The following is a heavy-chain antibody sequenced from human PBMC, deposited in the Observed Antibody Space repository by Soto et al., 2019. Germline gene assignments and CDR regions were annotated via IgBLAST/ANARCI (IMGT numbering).Heavy chain of an antibody. J-gene: IGHJ4*02. D-gene: IGHD3-10*01. CDR2: IYHSGST. V-gene: IGHV4-30-2*02. CDR1: GGSISSGGYS. CDR3: ARHYGSGTYPLDY. Sequence: SETLSLTCAVSGGSISSGGYSWSWIRQPPGKGLEWIGYIYHSGSTYYNPSLKSRVTISVDRSKNQFSLKLSSVTSADTAFYYCARHYGSGTYPLDYWGQGTLVTVSS.